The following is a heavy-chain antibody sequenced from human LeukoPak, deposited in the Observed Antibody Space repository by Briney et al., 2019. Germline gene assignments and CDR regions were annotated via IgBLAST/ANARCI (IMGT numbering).Heavy chain of an antibody. Sequence: GRSLRLSCAASGFTFSSYGMHWVRQAPGKGLEWVAVISYDGSNKYYADSVKGRFTISRDNSKNTLYLQMNSLRAEDTALYYCARDRIQRNLDYWGQGTLVTVSS. V-gene: IGHV3-30*03. D-gene: IGHD5-18*01. J-gene: IGHJ4*02. CDR3: ARDRIQRNLDY. CDR2: ISYDGSNK. CDR1: GFTFSSYG.